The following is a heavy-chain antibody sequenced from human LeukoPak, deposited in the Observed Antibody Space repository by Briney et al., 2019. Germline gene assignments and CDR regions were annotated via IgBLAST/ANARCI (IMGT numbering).Heavy chain of an antibody. Sequence: SETLSLTCTVSGSSVNHYYWNWLRQPPGKGLEWIGRIYTNGATNYNPSLKSRVTMSIDTSKNQFSLRFKSVTAADTAVYYCARGPLGSGWYVADWYFGLWGRGALVTVSS. V-gene: IGHV4-4*07. CDR2: IYTNGAT. CDR3: ARGPLGSGWYVADWYFGL. J-gene: IGHJ2*01. CDR1: GSSVNHYY. D-gene: IGHD6-19*01.